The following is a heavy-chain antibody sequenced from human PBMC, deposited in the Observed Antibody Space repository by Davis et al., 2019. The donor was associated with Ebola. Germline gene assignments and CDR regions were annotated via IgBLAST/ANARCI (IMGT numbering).Heavy chain of an antibody. Sequence: GGSLRLSCAASGFTFSGSAMHWVRQASGKGLEWVGRIRSKANSYATAYAASVKGRFTISRDDSKNTAYLQMNSLRDEDTAVYYCARGALRWRNWFDPWGQGTLVTVSS. CDR1: GFTFSGSA. CDR2: IRSKANSYAT. J-gene: IGHJ5*02. CDR3: ARGALRWRNWFDP. V-gene: IGHV3-73*01. D-gene: IGHD4-23*01.